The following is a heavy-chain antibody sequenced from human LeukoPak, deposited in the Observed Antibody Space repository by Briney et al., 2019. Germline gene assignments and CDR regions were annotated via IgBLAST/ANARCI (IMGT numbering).Heavy chain of an antibody. Sequence: SETLSLTCTVSGGSISSYYWSWIRQPAGKGLEWIGRIYTSGSTNYNPSLKSRVTMSVDTSKNQFSLKLSSVTAADTAVYYCARGTYYDILTGYVPNGMDVWGQGTTVTVSS. J-gene: IGHJ6*02. CDR3: ARGTYYDILTGYVPNGMDV. CDR1: GGSISSYY. CDR2: IYTSGST. D-gene: IGHD3-9*01. V-gene: IGHV4-4*07.